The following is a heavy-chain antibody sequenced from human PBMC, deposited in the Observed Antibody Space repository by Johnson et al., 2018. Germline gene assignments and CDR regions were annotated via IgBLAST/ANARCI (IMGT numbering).Heavy chain of an antibody. J-gene: IGHJ3*02. D-gene: IGHD3-22*01. CDR2: VWYVGSNK. CDR1: GFTFSSYG. CDR3: ARVGSYYDSSGYNDAFDI. V-gene: IGHV3-33*08. Sequence: QVQLVESGGGVVQPGRSLRLSCAASGFTFSSYGMHWVRQAPGKGLEWVAVVWYVGSNKYYEDSVKGRFTISRDNAKNSLYLQMKSRRDEETAVDYCARVGSYYDSSGYNDAFDIWGQGTMVTVSS.